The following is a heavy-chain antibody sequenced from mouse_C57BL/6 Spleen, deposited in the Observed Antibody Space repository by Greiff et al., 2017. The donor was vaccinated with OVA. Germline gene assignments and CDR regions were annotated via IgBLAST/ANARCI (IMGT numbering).Heavy chain of an antibody. V-gene: IGHV1-82*01. J-gene: IGHJ4*01. CDR1: GYAFSSSW. D-gene: IGHD1-1*01. CDR2: IYPGDGDT. Sequence: VQRVESGPELVKPGASVKISCKASGYAFSSSWMNWVKQRPGKGLEWIGRIYPGDGDTNYNGKFKGKATLTADQSSSTAYMQLRSLTSEDSSVYFEARETCYGSISYCYAMDYWGQGTSVTVSS. CDR3: ARETCYGSISYCYAMDY.